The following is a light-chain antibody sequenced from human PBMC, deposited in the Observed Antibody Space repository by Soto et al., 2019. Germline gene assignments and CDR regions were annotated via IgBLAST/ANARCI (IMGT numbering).Light chain of an antibody. J-gene: IGKJ1*01. Sequence: EIVLTQSPGTLSLSPGERATLSCRASQSVSSNLAWYQQKPGQAPRLLIYGASTRATGIPARFSGSGSGTEFTLTISSLQPDDFATYYCQQYNSYAVAFGQGTKVDIK. V-gene: IGKV3-15*01. CDR2: GAS. CDR1: QSVSSN. CDR3: QQYNSYAVA.